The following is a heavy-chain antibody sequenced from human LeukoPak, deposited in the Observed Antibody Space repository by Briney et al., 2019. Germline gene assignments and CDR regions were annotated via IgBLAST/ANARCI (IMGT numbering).Heavy chain of an antibody. D-gene: IGHD1-26*01. CDR2: INPSGGST. J-gene: IGHJ3*02. CDR1: GYTFTSYY. V-gene: IGHV1-46*01. Sequence: ASVKVSCTASGYTFTSYYMHWVRQAPGQGLELMGIINPSGGSTSYAQKFQGRGTMTRDMSTSTVYMELSSLRSEETAVYYCARGGRIVGATAAFDIWGQGTTVTVSS. CDR3: ARGGRIVGATAAFDI.